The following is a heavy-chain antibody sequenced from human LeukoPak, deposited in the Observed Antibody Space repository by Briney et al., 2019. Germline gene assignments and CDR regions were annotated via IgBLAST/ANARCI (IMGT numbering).Heavy chain of an antibody. CDR1: GYTFSSYG. Sequence: GASVKVSCKASGYTFSSYGFSWVRQAPGQGLERMGWISAYNGNTNYAQKFQGRVTMTTDTSTSTVYMELRSLRSDDTAVYYCARDAPGVSGVFDYWGQGTLVTVSS. V-gene: IGHV1-18*01. D-gene: IGHD2-8*01. J-gene: IGHJ4*02. CDR2: ISAYNGNT. CDR3: ARDAPGVSGVFDY.